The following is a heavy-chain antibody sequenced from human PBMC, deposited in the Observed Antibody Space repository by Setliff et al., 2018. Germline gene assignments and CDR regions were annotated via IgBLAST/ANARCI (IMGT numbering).Heavy chain of an antibody. Sequence: SETLSLTCTVSGGSISSGDYYWSWIRQPPGKGLERIGSINYSGKTYYNPSLRSRLTISVDTSENQFSLKLSSVPAADTAVYYCARNNTGLNTFDYWGQGTLVTVSS. CDR3: ARNNTGLNTFDY. J-gene: IGHJ4*02. CDR2: INYSGKT. V-gene: IGHV4-39*01. CDR1: GGSISSGDYY. D-gene: IGHD2-8*02.